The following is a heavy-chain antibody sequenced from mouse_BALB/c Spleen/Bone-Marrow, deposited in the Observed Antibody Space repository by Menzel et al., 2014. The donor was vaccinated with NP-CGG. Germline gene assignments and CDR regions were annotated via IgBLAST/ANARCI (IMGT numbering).Heavy chain of an antibody. CDR2: ISSGGSYT. CDR3: TRDGKGNYDYAMDY. CDR1: GFTFSSYT. D-gene: IGHD2-1*01. J-gene: IGHJ4*01. V-gene: IGHV5-6-4*01. Sequence: EVKLVESGGGLVKPGGSLKLSCAASGFTFSSYTMSWVRQTPVKRLEWVATISSGGSYTYYPDSVKGRFTISRDNAKNTLYLQMSSLKSEDTAMYYCTRDGKGNYDYAMDYWGQGTSVTVSS.